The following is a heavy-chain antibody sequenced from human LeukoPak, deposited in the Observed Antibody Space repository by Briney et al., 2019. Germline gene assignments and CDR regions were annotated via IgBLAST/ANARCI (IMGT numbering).Heavy chain of an antibody. D-gene: IGHD1-1*01. CDR3: ARCTTGRTFGSLREIKRSREIDY. V-gene: IGHV3-23*01. J-gene: IGHJ4*02. Sequence: GGSLRLSCAASGFTFRSYAMSWVRQAPGKRLEWVSVISGSGDSTYYADSVKGRFTISRDNAKNSLYLQMNSLRVEDTAVYYCARCTTGRTFGSLREIKRSREIDYWGQGTLVTVSS. CDR1: GFTFRSYA. CDR2: ISGSGDST.